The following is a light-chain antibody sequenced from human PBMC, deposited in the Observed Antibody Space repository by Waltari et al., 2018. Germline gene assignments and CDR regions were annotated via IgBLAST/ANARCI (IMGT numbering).Light chain of an antibody. Sequence: EIVMTQSPVTMSVSPGEGVTLPCTARECVGTDVPWARHKPGRPPRLLIYYANARATGVPARISCSGSGTDFTSTISSLEPEDFAFYYCQQSRQWPRRTFGQGTKVEI. CDR2: YAN. J-gene: IGKJ2*01. CDR3: QQSRQWPRRT. V-gene: IGKV3D-15*01. CDR1: ECVGTD.